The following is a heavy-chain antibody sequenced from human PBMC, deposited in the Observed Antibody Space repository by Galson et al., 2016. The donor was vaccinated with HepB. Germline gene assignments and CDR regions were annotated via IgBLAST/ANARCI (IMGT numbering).Heavy chain of an antibody. CDR2: TYYRSKWYN. J-gene: IGHJ6*02. D-gene: IGHD1-26*01. CDR3: ARGVAPWALGSLGFHMDV. CDR1: GDSVSSEDAA. V-gene: IGHV6-1*01. Sequence: CAISGDSVSSEDAAWNWIRQSPSRGLEWLGRTYYRSKWYNEYAVSVQSRITINTDTSKNQFSLQLNSVTLEDTAVYYCARGVAPWALGSLGFHMDVWGQGTTLTVSS.